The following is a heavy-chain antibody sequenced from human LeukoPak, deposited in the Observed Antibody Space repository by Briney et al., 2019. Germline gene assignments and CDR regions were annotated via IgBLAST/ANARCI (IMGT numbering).Heavy chain of an antibody. Sequence: GGSLRLSGAASGFTFSDYYMSWIRQAPGKGLEWVSYISSSSSYTNYADSVKGRFTISRDNAKNSLSLQMNGLRAEDTAVYYCARARGMDDYGDFRIKWGQGTLVTVSS. CDR1: GFTFSDYY. CDR3: ARARGMDDYGDFRIK. J-gene: IGHJ4*02. D-gene: IGHD4-17*01. CDR2: ISSSSSYT. V-gene: IGHV3-11*06.